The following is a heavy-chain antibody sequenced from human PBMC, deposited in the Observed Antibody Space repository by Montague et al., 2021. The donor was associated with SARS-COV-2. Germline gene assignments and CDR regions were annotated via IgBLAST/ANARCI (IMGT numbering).Heavy chain of an antibody. D-gene: IGHD3-22*01. J-gene: IGHJ4*02. CDR1: GGSISSYY. V-gene: IGHV4-59*01. CDR2: IFYSGST. CDR3: ARETEDRSDSPVVDY. Sequence: SETLSLTCTVSGGSISSYYWSWIRQPPGKGLEWIGYIFYSGSTNYNPSLKSRVTISVDTAKNQFSLKLSSVTAADTAVYYCARETEDRSDSPVVDYWGQGTLVTVSS.